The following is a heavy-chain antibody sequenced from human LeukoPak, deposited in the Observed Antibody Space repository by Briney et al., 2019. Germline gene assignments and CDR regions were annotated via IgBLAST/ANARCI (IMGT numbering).Heavy chain of an antibody. D-gene: IGHD1-7*01. CDR1: GFTFSNYN. V-gene: IGHV3-21*04. J-gene: IGHJ4*02. CDR2: FLSSSSYI. CDR3: AKDERNWNYNLASQTYD. Sequence: GGSLRLSCAASGFTFSNYNMNWVRQAPGKGLEWVSSFLSSSSYIYYADSVKGRFTISRDNAKNSLYLQMNSLRAEDTAVYYCAKDERNWNYNLASQTYDWGQGTLVTVSS.